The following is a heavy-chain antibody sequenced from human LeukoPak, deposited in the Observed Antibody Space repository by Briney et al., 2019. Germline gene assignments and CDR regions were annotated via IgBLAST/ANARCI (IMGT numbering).Heavy chain of an antibody. CDR3: ARHISRGGATMFDY. CDR2: IYYSGST. CDR1: GGSISSSSYY. J-gene: IGHJ4*02. V-gene: IGHV4-39*01. Sequence: SETLSLTCTVSGGSISSSSYYWGWIRQPPGKGLGWIGSIYYSGSTYYNPSLKSRVTISVDTSKNQFSLKLSSVTAADTAVYYCARHISRGGATMFDYWGQGTLVTVSS. D-gene: IGHD1-26*01.